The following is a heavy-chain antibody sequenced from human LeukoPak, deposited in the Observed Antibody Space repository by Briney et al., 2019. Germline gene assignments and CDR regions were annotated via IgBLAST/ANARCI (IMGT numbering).Heavy chain of an antibody. CDR2: INPNSGGT. D-gene: IGHD3-22*01. V-gene: IGHV1-2*02. Sequence: ASVKGSCKASGYTFTGYYMHWVRQAPGQGLEWMGWINPNSGGTNYAQKFQGRVTMTRDTSISTAYMELSRLRSDDTAVYYCARVRQGYYDSSGYPDYWGQGTLVTVSS. CDR3: ARVRQGYYDSSGYPDY. CDR1: GYTFTGYY. J-gene: IGHJ4*02.